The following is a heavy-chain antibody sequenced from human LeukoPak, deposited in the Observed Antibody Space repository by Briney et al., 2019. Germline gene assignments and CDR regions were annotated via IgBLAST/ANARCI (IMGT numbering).Heavy chain of an antibody. D-gene: IGHD3-16*02. J-gene: IGHJ4*02. CDR1: GGTFSSYA. Sequence: SVKVSCKDSGGTFSSYAISWVRQAPGQGLEWMGGIIPIFGTANYAQKFQGRVTITADESTSTAYMELSSLRSEDTAVYYCAREGVTFGGVIAPPYYFDYWGQGTLVTVSS. CDR3: AREGVTFGGVIAPPYYFDY. CDR2: IIPIFGTA. V-gene: IGHV1-69*13.